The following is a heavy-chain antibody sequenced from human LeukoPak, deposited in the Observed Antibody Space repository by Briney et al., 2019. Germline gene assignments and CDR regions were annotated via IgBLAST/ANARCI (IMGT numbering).Heavy chain of an antibody. CDR2: IYYSGRT. D-gene: IGHD3-3*01. J-gene: IGHJ4*02. V-gene: IGHV4-39*07. CDR1: GGSISSSSYY. CDR3: ASTHGRFLEWLLWTY. Sequence: SETLSLNCTVSGGSISSSSYYWGWIRQPPGKGLEWIGSIYYSGRTYHNPSLKSRVTISVDTSKNQFSLKLSSVTAADTAVYYCASTHGRFLEWLLWTYWGQGTLVTVSS.